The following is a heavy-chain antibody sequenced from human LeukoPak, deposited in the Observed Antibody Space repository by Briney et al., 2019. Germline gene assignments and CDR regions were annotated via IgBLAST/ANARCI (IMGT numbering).Heavy chain of an antibody. CDR3: AKDXXDSSGYYDY. CDR1: GFTFSNYA. V-gene: IGHV3-30*04. CDR2: ISYDGSDK. J-gene: IGHJ4*02. D-gene: IGHD3-22*01. Sequence: PGGSLRLSCAASGFTFSNYAMHWVRQAPGKGLEWVAVISYDGSDKYYADSVKGRFTISRDNSKNTLYLQMNSLRAEDTARYYCAKDXXDSSGYYDYWGQGTLVTVSS.